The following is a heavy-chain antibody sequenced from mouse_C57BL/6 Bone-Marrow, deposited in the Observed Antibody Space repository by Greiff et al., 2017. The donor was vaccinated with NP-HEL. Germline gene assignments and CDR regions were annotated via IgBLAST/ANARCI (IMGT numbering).Heavy chain of an antibody. CDR2: IYPGDGDT. J-gene: IGHJ3*01. CDR1: GYAFSSSW. V-gene: IGHV1-82*01. CDR3: ARRGKWLEGSWFAY. D-gene: IGHD2-2*01. Sequence: VKLVESGPELVKPGASVKISCKASGYAFSSSWMNWVKQRPGKGLEWIGRIYPGDGDTNYNGKFKGKATLTADKSSSTAYMQLSSLTSEDSAVYFCARRGKWLEGSWFAYWGQGTLVTVSA.